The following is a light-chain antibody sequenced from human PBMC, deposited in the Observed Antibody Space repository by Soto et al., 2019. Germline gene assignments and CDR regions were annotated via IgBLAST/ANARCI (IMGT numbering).Light chain of an antibody. Sequence: LKKSAVTVSLSQGERATLSCRASQSVSNNYLAWYQQKPGQAPRLLIYGASYRATGIPDRFSGSGSGTDFTLTISILAPDGFPVYYSVQYGSSSTFGQGSKVDIK. CDR3: VQYGSSST. J-gene: IGKJ1*01. CDR1: QSVSNNY. V-gene: IGKV3-20*01. CDR2: GAS.